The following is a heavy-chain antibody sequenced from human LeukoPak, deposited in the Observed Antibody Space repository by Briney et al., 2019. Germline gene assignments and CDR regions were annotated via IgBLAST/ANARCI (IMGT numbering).Heavy chain of an antibody. D-gene: IGHD3-10*01. CDR1: GFTFSSYS. V-gene: IGHV3-21*01. Sequence: PGGSLRLSCAASGFTFSSYSMNWVRQAPGKGLEWVSSISSSSSYIYYADSAKGRFTISRDNAKNSLYLQMNSLRAEDTAVYYCASNTMVRGVIITGSWGQGTLVTVSS. J-gene: IGHJ5*02. CDR2: ISSSSSYI. CDR3: ASNTMVRGVIITGS.